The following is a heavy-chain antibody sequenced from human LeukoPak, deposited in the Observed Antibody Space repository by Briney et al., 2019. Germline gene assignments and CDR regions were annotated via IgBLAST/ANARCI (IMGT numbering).Heavy chain of an antibody. CDR2: ISSGSSYI. D-gene: IGHD3-3*01. V-gene: IGHV3-21*03. CDR1: GFTFSSYS. Sequence: GGSLRLSCAASGFTFSSYSMNWVRQAPGKGLEWVSSISSGSSYIYYADSVKGRFTISRDNAKNSLYLQMNSPKTEDTAVYYCTTEKLRNYDFWSGYYTDIDYWGQGTLVTVSS. J-gene: IGHJ4*02. CDR3: TTEKLRNYDFWSGYYTDIDY.